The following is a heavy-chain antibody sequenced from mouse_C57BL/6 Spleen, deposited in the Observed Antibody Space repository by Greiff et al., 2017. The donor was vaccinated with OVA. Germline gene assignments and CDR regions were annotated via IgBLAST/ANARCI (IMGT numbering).Heavy chain of an antibody. J-gene: IGHJ2*01. D-gene: IGHD1-1*01. Sequence: QVHVKQSGAELARPGASVKMSCKASGYTFTSYTMHWVKQRPGQGLEWIGYINPSSGYTKYNQKFKDKATLTADKSSSTAYMQLSSLTSEDSAVYYCARGTTVDYWGQGTTLTVSS. CDR3: ARGTTVDY. CDR2: INPSSGYT. V-gene: IGHV1-4*01. CDR1: GYTFTSYT.